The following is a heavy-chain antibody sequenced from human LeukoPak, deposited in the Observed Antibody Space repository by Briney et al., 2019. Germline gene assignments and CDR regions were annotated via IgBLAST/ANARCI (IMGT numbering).Heavy chain of an antibody. CDR2: IYYSGST. CDR1: GGSISSYY. J-gene: IGHJ2*01. CDR3: ARREAAAGSNWYFDL. Sequence: SETLSLTCTVSGGSISSYYWSWIRQPPGKGLGWIGYIYYSGSTNYNPSLKSRVTISVDTSKNQFSLKLSSVTAADTAVYYCARREAAAGSNWYFDLWGRGTLVTVSS. V-gene: IGHV4-59*08. D-gene: IGHD6-13*01.